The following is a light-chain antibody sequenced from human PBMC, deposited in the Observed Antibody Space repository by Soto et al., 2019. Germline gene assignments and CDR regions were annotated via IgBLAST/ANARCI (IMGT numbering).Light chain of an antibody. V-gene: IGLV7-46*01. CDR3: CIANSGVVV. CDR1: TGAVTSGLH. J-gene: IGLJ2*01. Sequence: QAVVTQEPSLTVSPGGTVTLTCGSSTGAVTSGLHPYWFQQKPGQDPRTLIYDTNNKPSWTPARFSGSLLGGKAALTLSGAQAEYEAEYYCCIANSGVVVFGGGTQLTVL. CDR2: DTN.